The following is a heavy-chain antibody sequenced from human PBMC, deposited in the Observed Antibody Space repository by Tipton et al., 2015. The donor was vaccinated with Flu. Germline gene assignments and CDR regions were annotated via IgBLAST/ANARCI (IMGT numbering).Heavy chain of an antibody. CDR1: GYSFINYW. J-gene: IGHJ4*02. CDR2: IYPGDSDT. D-gene: IGHD5-24*01. CDR3: VRARWLQSIGAD. Sequence: QLVQSGAEVKKPGESLKISCKASGYSFINYWIGWVRQVPGKGLEWVGIIYPGDSDTRYSPSFQGQVTISADKSISTAYPQWSSLKASDTAIYYCVRARWLQSIGADWGQGALVTVSS. V-gene: IGHV5-51*03.